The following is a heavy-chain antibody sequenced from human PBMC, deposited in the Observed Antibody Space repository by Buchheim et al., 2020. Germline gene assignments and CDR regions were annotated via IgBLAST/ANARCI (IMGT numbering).Heavy chain of an antibody. J-gene: IGHJ2*01. CDR2: IYYTGSS. Sequence: QVQLQESGPGLVKPSETLSLTCTVSGGSIRSYYWSWIRQSPGKGLEWIGYIYYTGSSNYNPSFKSRVTMSVDTSKNQFPLRLSSLTAADTSVYYCARHRTYTDWYFDLWGRGTL. V-gene: IGHV4-59*08. CDR3: ARHRTYTDWYFDL. D-gene: IGHD4-11*01. CDR1: GGSIRSYY.